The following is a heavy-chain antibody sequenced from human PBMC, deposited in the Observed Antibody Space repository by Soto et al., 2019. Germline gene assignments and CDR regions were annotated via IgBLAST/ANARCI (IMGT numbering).Heavy chain of an antibody. CDR3: ASRDPGTSVDY. CDR1: GXSFTSNNW. V-gene: IGHV4-4*02. D-gene: IGHD1-7*01. Sequence: LSLTCAVSGXSFTSNNWWTWVRQPPGQGLEWIGEIYRTGSTNYNPSLKSRVTISLDKSENQFSLKVTSLTAADTAVYYCASRDPGTSVDYWGQGTLVT. CDR2: IYRTGST. J-gene: IGHJ4*02.